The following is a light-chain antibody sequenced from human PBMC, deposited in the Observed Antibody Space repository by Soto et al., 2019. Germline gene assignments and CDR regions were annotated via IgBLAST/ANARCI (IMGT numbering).Light chain of an antibody. V-gene: IGLV1-40*01. Sequence: QSVLTQPPSVSGAPGQRVTISCTGSSSNIGAGYDVHWYQQLPGRAPKLISYDNKNRPSGVPDRFSGSNSGTSASLAITGLQAEDEADYYCQSFDNSLRGFYVFGTGTKVTVL. CDR1: SSNIGAGYD. J-gene: IGLJ1*01. CDR2: DNK. CDR3: QSFDNSLRGFYV.